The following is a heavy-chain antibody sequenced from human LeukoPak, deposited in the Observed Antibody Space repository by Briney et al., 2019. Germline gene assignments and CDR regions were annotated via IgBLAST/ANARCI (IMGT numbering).Heavy chain of an antibody. D-gene: IGHD3-10*01. CDR1: VDSPCRGGYY. CDR2: IYYSGGP. CDR3: ARSPYGSGSPGGYFDY. Sequence: SETLSLTCTVSVDSPCRGGYYWSWIRQHPGKGLGWLMYIYYSGGPYYNPYFKSRVTIAVDTSKNQCSRKLSSVTAEDTAVYYCARSPYGSGSPGGYFDYWGQGTLVTVSS. J-gene: IGHJ4*02. V-gene: IGHV4-31*03.